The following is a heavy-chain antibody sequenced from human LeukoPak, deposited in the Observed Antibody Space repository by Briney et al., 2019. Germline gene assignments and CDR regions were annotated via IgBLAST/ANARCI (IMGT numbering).Heavy chain of an antibody. V-gene: IGHV4-34*01. Sequence: PSETLSLTCAVYSGSFSGYYWSWIRQPPGKGLEWIGEINHSGSTNHNPSLKSRVTISVDTSNNQFSPKLSSVTAADTAVYYCAREAQVFYDFWSGYQSRYFDYWGQGTLVTVSS. CDR1: SGSFSGYY. J-gene: IGHJ4*02. D-gene: IGHD3-3*01. CDR3: AREAQVFYDFWSGYQSRYFDY. CDR2: INHSGST.